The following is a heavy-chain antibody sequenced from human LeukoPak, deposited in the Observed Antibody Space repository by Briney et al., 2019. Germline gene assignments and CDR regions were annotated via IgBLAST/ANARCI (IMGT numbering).Heavy chain of an antibody. D-gene: IGHD1-26*01. J-gene: IGHJ4*02. CDR1: GVSVSSGYY. CDR3: SRESGAFCPFGY. Sequence: PSETLSLTCTVSGVSVSSGYYWSWIRQHPGKGLEYIGYIYYSGSTYYNPSLRSRVTISEDTSKNQFSLELTSVTAADTAIYYCSRESGAFCPFGYWGQGTLVIVPS. CDR2: IYYSGST. V-gene: IGHV4-31*03.